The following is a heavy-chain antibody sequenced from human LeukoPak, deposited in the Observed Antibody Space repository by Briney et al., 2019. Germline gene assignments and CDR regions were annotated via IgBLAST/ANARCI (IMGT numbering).Heavy chain of an antibody. D-gene: IGHD1-26*01. CDR1: GFTFGNYA. J-gene: IGHJ5*02. V-gene: IGHV3-23*01. CDR3: VRDPRDTYGTNRFDP. Sequence: GGSLRLSCVGSGFTFGNYAMSWVRQAPGKGLQWVSQISANGGATWYTSSARDRFTISRDNSKNTVYLQMSSLRAEDTAIYYCVRDPRDTYGTNRFDPWGQGTFLRVSS. CDR2: ISANGGAT.